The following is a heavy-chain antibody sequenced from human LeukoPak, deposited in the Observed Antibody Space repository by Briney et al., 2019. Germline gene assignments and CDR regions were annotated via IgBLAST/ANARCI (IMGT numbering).Heavy chain of an antibody. J-gene: IGHJ4*02. Sequence: ASVKVSCKTSGYTFTDEYIHWVRQAPGHGLECMGWMHPNTGDTVYVQKFQGRVTFTRDTSISTAYMELHRLRSDNTAVYYCVRHLTDPTSGDYWGQGTLVTVSS. V-gene: IGHV1-2*02. D-gene: IGHD1-14*01. CDR3: VRHLTDPTSGDY. CDR1: GYTFTDEY. CDR2: MHPNTGDT.